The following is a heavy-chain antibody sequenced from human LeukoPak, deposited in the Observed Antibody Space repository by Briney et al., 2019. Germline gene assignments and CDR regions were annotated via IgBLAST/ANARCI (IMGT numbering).Heavy chain of an antibody. CDR1: GGSISSGDYY. CDR3: ARANPHYYDSSGYFQGVDY. CDR2: IYYSGST. D-gene: IGHD3-22*01. V-gene: IGHV4-30-4*01. Sequence: TSETLSLTCTVSGGSISSGDYYWRWIRQPPGKGLEWIGYIYYSGSTYYNPSLKSRVTISVGTSKSQFSLKLSSVTAADTAVYYCARANPHYYDSSGYFQGVDYWGQGTLVTVSS. J-gene: IGHJ4*02.